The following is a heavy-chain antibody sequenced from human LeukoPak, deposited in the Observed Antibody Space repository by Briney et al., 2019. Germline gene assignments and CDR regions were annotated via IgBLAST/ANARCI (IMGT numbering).Heavy chain of an antibody. D-gene: IGHD6-13*01. J-gene: IGHJ4*02. CDR3: ARARPRYSSSWTFFDY. CDR1: GYTFTGYY. Sequence: ASVKVSCKASGYTFTGYYMPWVRQAPGQGLEWMGRINPNSGGTNYAQKFQGRVTMTTDTSTSTAYMELRSLGSDDTAVYYCARARPRYSSSWTFFDYWGQGTLVTVSS. CDR2: INPNSGGT. V-gene: IGHV1-2*06.